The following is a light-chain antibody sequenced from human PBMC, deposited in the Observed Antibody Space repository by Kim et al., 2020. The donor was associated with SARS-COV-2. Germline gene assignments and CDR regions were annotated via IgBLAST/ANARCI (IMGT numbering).Light chain of an antibody. V-gene: IGLV3-19*01. CDR3: NSRDNNDNVL. CDR2: GKN. CDR1: SLRSYY. J-gene: IGLJ2*01. Sequence: ALGQTVRITCQGDSLRSYYTTWYQQKPGQAQIVVVYGKNNRPSGIPDRFSGSSSGNTASLTITGTQAGDEADYYCNSRDNNDNVLFGGGTRLTVL.